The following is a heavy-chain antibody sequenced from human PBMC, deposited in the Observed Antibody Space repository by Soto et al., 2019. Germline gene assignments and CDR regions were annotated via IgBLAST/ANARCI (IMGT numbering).Heavy chain of an antibody. CDR1: GYTFTGYY. V-gene: IGHV1-2*02. D-gene: IGHD1-26*01. CDR3: AREGSGSFQYYFDS. Sequence: GASVKVSCKASGYTFTGYYMHWVRQAPGQGLEWMGWINPNSGATNYAQKFQGRVTMTRDTSISTAYMELTRLKSDDTALYYCAREGSGSFQYYFDSWGQGTLVTSPQ. CDR2: INPNSGAT. J-gene: IGHJ4*02.